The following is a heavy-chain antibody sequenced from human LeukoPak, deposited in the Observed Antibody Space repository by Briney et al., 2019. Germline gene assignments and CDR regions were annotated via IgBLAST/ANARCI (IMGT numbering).Heavy chain of an antibody. V-gene: IGHV4-31*03. CDR2: IYSSGST. J-gene: IGHJ4*02. CDR1: GGSISSGGYY. Sequence: SETLSLTCTVSGGSISSGGYYWSWIRQHPGKGLEWIGYIYSSGSTYYNPSLKSRVTISVDTSKNQFSLKLSSVSAAATAVYYCVGTNAGGFWGQGILVTVSS. CDR3: VGTNAGGF. D-gene: IGHD2-8*01.